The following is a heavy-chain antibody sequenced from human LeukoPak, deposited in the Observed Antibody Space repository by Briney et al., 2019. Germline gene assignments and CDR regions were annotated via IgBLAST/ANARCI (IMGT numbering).Heavy chain of an antibody. CDR3: ARAIIVVVPAAISWFDP. CDR1: GYTFTGYY. J-gene: IGHJ5*02. Sequence: ASVKVSCTASGYTFTGYYMHWVRQAPGQGLEWMGWINPNSGGTNYAQKFQGRVTMTRDTSIRTAYMELSRLRSDDTAVYYCARAIIVVVPAAISWFDPWGQGTLVTVSS. D-gene: IGHD2-2*01. CDR2: INPNSGGT. V-gene: IGHV1-2*02.